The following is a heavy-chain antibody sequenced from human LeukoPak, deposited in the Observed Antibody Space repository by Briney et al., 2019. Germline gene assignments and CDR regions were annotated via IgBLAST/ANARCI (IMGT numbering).Heavy chain of an antibody. V-gene: IGHV3-7*01. J-gene: IGHJ4*02. CDR1: GFTFSSYW. Sequence: PGGSLRLSCAASGFTFSSYWMSWVRQAPGMGLEWVSNIKQDGSEKYYVDSVKGRFTISRDNAKNSLYLQMNSLRAEDTAVYYCARGPSTPPFDYWGQGTLVTVSS. CDR3: ARGPSTPPFDY. D-gene: IGHD2/OR15-2a*01. CDR2: IKQDGSEK.